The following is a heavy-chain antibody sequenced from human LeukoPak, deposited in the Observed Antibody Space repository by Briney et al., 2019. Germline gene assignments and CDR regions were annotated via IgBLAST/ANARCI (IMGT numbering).Heavy chain of an antibody. CDR2: IYYDDSET. CDR3: ARREWLQSSFDI. CDR1: GYSFTNYW. J-gene: IGHJ3*02. Sequence: GESLKISCKGGGYSFTNYWIVWVRQMPGKGLEWMGVIYYDDSETQYSPSFQGQVTISVDKSISTVYLQWSSLKASDTAMYYCARREWLQSSFDIWGQGTMVTVSS. V-gene: IGHV5-51*01. D-gene: IGHD5-24*01.